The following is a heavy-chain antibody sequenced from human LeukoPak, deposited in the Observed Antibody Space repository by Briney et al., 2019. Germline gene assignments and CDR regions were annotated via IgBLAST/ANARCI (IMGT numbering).Heavy chain of an antibody. Sequence: SETLSLTCAVYSESFSDYYWTWIRQPPGKGLEWIGEINHSGSTNYNPSLTSRVTISIDTSKKQFSMKLTSVTAADTAVYYCARVTGYSDPPTRFGLDYWGQGTLVTVSS. J-gene: IGHJ4*02. CDR3: ARVTGYSDPPTRFGLDY. CDR1: SESFSDYY. CDR2: INHSGST. D-gene: IGHD3-10*01. V-gene: IGHV4-34*01.